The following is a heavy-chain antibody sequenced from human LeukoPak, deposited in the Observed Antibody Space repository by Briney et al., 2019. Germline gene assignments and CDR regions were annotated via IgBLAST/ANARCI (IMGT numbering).Heavy chain of an antibody. Sequence: SETLSLTCAVYGGSFSGYYWSWIRQPPGKGLEWIGEINHSGSTNYNPSLKSRVTISVDTSKNQFSLKLSSVTAADTAVYYCAREVYYYDSSGYLHFDYWGQGTLVTVSS. D-gene: IGHD3-22*01. J-gene: IGHJ4*02. CDR2: INHSGST. CDR1: GGSFSGYY. CDR3: AREVYYYDSSGYLHFDY. V-gene: IGHV4-34*01.